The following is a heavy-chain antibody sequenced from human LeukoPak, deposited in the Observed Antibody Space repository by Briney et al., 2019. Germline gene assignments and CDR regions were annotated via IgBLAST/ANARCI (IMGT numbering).Heavy chain of an antibody. CDR3: AKARYCSGGSCYHDY. J-gene: IGHJ4*02. Sequence: GGSLRLSCATSGFTISSYAMSWVRQAPGKGLESVSSIRGSGGSTYYADSVKGRFTISRDNSKNTLYVQMDSLRAEDTAVYYCAKARYCSGGSCYHDYWGQGTLVTVSS. V-gene: IGHV3-23*01. CDR2: IRGSGGST. CDR1: GFTISSYA. D-gene: IGHD2-15*01.